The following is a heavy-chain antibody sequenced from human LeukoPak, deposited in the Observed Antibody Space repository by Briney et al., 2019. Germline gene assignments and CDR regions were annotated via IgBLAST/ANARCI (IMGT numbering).Heavy chain of an antibody. CDR1: GFTTRGYW. J-gene: IGHJ2*01. CDR3: ARVPTIVGYTSRELGHWYFDL. Sequence: GGSLRLSCVVSGFTTRGYWMSWVRQAPGKGLEWVANINEDGSEKAYVDSVTGRFTISRDNAKNSLYLQMNSLRAEDTAVYYCARVPTIVGYTSRELGHWYFDLWGRGTLVTVSS. D-gene: IGHD6-13*01. V-gene: IGHV3-7*01. CDR2: INEDGSEK.